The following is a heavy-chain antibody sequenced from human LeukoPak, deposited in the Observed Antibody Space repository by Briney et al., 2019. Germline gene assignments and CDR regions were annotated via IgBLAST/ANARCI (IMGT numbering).Heavy chain of an antibody. J-gene: IGHJ3*01. D-gene: IGHD2-8*01. V-gene: IGHV4-31*03. CDR2: IYDSGTT. CDR3: ASLVPRHMGHAFDV. CDR1: GGSASSGDCY. Sequence: NPSQTLSLTCTVSGGSASSGDCYWSWIRQHPGKGLEWIGYIYDSGTTYYNPSLKSRIAISVDTSKKQFSLSLTSVTAADTAVYYCASLVPRHMGHAFDVWGHGTMVTVSS.